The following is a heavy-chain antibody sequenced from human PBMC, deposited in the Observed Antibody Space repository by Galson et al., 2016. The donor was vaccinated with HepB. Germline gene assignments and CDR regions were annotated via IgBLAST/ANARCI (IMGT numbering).Heavy chain of an antibody. D-gene: IGHD3-22*01. CDR1: AFTFSNFG. CDR2: IWYNGGQK. J-gene: IGHJ4*02. Sequence: SLRLSCAASAFTFSNFGMHWVRQAPGKGLQWVAVIWYNGGQKYYADFAKGRFTISRDNSENTLYLQMNNLRAEDTAVCYCVRGDHYATSGYFLDHWGQGTLVTVSS. CDR3: VRGDHYATSGYFLDH. V-gene: IGHV3-33*01.